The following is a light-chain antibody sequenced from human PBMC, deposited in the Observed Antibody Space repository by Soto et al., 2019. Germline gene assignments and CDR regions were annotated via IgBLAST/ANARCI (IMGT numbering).Light chain of an antibody. CDR2: GIS. CDR1: QSISSTY. V-gene: IGKV3-20*01. J-gene: IGKJ1*01. Sequence: EIVLTQSPGTLSLSPGERATLSCRASQSISSTYLAWYQQKPGQAPRLLIYGISSRATGIPDRFSGSGSATDFTLTSSRLEPEDFAVYYCQQYGRSRTFGQGTKVEIK. CDR3: QQYGRSRT.